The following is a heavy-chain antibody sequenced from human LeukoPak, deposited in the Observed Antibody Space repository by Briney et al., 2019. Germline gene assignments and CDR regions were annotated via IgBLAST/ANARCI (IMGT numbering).Heavy chain of an antibody. CDR3: ARDLTTVASFDY. CDR1: GFIFSSYW. J-gene: IGHJ4*02. V-gene: IGHV3-7*01. CDR2: IKQDGSEK. Sequence: PGGSLRLSCAASGFIFSSYWMSWVRQAPGKGLEWVANIKQDGSEKYYVDSVKGRFTISRDNAKNSLYLQMNSLRAEDTAVYYCARDLTTVASFDYWGQGTLVTASS. D-gene: IGHD4-23*01.